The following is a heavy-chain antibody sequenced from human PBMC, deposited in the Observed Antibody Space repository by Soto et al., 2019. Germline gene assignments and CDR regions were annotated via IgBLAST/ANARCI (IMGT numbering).Heavy chain of an antibody. D-gene: IGHD4-17*01. CDR2: ISYDGSNK. V-gene: IGHV3-30-3*01. J-gene: IGHJ4*02. CDR3: VSSAYAKPSGRIDY. Sequence: QVQLVESGGGVVQPGRSLRLSCAASGFTFSSYAMHWVRQAPGKGLEWVAVISYDGSNKYYADSVKGRFTISRDNSKNTLYLQMNSLRAEDTAVYYCVSSAYAKPSGRIDYWGQGTLVTVSS. CDR1: GFTFSSYA.